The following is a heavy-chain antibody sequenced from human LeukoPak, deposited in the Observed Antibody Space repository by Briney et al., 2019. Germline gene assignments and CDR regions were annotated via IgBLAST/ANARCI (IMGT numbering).Heavy chain of an antibody. CDR1: GYTFSKYG. CDR2: ISADNGDT. J-gene: IGHJ4*02. Sequence: ASVKVSCKASGYTFSKYGITWVRQAPGQGLEWVGWISADNGDTYFTQKIQGRLTLTTDTSATTAYMELTNLRSDDTAVYYCAAGLDSSSWHVNLDHWGQGTLVTVSS. CDR3: AAGLDSSSWHVNLDH. V-gene: IGHV1-18*01. D-gene: IGHD6-13*01.